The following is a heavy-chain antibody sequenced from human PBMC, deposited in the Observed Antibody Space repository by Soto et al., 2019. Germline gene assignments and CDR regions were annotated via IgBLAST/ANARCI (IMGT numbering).Heavy chain of an antibody. J-gene: IGHJ3*02. Sequence: PSETLSLTCSVSGGSISSSYWWSWVRQPPGKGLEWIGEIYHSGNTNYNPSLKSRVTISVDKSKNQFSLKLSSVTAADMAVYYCARRRITMIVVVFDAFDIWGQGTMVTVSS. CDR3: ARRRITMIVVVFDAFDI. CDR1: GGSISSSYW. V-gene: IGHV4-4*02. CDR2: IYHSGNT. D-gene: IGHD3-22*01.